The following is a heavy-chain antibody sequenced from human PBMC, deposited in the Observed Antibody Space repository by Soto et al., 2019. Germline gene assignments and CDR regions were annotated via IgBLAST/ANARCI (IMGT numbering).Heavy chain of an antibody. V-gene: IGHV3-30-3*01. CDR2: ISDDGSNK. Sequence: GWSLILSGAASVFTFSNYAMHGVRQARGKVLEGVAVISDDGSNKDYADSGKGPFTSSRYNSKNTLYLQMKSLRAKDTAVYYCAREIGLSGYAFWSGYLAPSGGKYYFAFWGQGTLVTVSS. D-gene: IGHD3-3*01. CDR3: AREIGLSGYAFWSGYLAPSGGKYYFAF. J-gene: IGHJ4*02. CDR1: VFTFSNYA.